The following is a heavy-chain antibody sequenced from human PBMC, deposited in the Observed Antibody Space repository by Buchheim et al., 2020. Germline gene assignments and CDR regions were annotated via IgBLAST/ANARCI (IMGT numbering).Heavy chain of an antibody. Sequence: QLQLQESGPGLVKPSETLSLTCTVSRGSISSSSYYWGWIRQPPGKGLEWIGSIYYSGSTYYNPSLKSRVTISVDTSKNQFSLKLSSVTAADTAVYYCARQITMVRGLTVQDYHYVDVWGKGTT. D-gene: IGHD3-10*01. V-gene: IGHV4-39*01. J-gene: IGHJ6*03. CDR3: ARQITMVRGLTVQDYHYVDV. CDR1: RGSISSSSYY. CDR2: IYYSGST.